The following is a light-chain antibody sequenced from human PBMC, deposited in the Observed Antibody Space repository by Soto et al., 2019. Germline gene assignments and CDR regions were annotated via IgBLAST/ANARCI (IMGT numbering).Light chain of an antibody. J-gene: IGLJ1*01. Sequence: SYELTQPPSVSVAPGQTARITCGGNNIGSKSVHWYQQKPGQAPVLVVYDDSDRPSGIPERFSGSNSGNTATLTIAGLRSEDEGDYYCATWDYGLNGHVFGTGTKLTVL. CDR1: NIGSKS. CDR2: DDS. CDR3: ATWDYGLNGHV. V-gene: IGLV3-21*02.